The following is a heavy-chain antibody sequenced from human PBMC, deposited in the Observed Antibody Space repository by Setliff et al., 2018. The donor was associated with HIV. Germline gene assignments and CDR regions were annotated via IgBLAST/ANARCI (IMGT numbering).Heavy chain of an antibody. J-gene: IGHJ6*03. CDR3: ARGLRGVIKGRYYYMDV. CDR2: INPGGGNT. Sequence: ASVKVSCKASGYTFTTYYIHWMRQAPGQGLEWLAVINPGGGNTNYAQKFQGRVTVTRDTPTSTVYMELNSLRPEDTAVYYCARGLRGVIKGRYYYMDVWGKGTTVTVSS. V-gene: IGHV1-46*01. D-gene: IGHD3-10*01. CDR1: GYTFTTYY.